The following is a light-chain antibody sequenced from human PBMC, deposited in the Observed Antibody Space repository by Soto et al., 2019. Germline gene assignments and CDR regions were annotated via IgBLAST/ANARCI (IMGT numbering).Light chain of an antibody. CDR1: QSVSSNY. Sequence: EIVLTQSPGTLSLSPGERATLSCRASQSVSSNYLAWYQQKPGQAPRLLIYGASSSATGIPDRFIGSGSGTDFTRTISRLEPEDFAVYYCQRYGGSPRVTFGGGTKVEIK. CDR2: GAS. J-gene: IGKJ4*01. CDR3: QRYGGSPRVT. V-gene: IGKV3-20*01.